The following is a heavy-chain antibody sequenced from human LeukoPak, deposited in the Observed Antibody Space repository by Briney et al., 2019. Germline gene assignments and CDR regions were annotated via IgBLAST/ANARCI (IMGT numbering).Heavy chain of an antibody. CDR2: IYHSGST. D-gene: IGHD3-10*01. CDR1: GGSFSGNY. J-gene: IGHJ5*02. CDR3: ARLAVRGVLA. Sequence: PSETLSLTCAVYGGSFSGNYWGWIRQPPGKGLEWIGSIYHSGSTYYNPSLKSRVTISVDTSQNHFSLKLSSVTAADTAVYYCARLAVRGVLAWGQGTLVTVSS. V-gene: IGHV4-38-2*01.